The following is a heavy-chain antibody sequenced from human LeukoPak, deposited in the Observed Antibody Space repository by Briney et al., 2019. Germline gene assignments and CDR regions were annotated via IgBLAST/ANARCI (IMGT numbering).Heavy chain of an antibody. V-gene: IGHV3-9*01. Sequence: PGRSLRLSCAASGFTFDDYAMHWVRQAPGKGLEWVSGISWNSGSIGCADSVKGRFTISRDNAKNSLYLQMNSLRAEDTALYYCAKDSGDYWGQGTLVTVSS. J-gene: IGHJ4*02. CDR1: GFTFDDYA. CDR3: AKDSGDY. CDR2: ISWNSGSI.